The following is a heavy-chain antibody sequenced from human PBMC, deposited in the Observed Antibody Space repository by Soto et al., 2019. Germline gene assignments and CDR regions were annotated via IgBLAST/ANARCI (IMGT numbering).Heavy chain of an antibody. CDR3: ARTVVVVAAKAHYFDY. V-gene: IGHV1-69*13. CDR1: GGTFSSYA. D-gene: IGHD2-15*01. CDR2: IIPIFGTA. Sequence: GASVKVSCKASGGTFSSYAISWVRQAPGQGLEWMGGIIPIFGTANYAQKFQGRVTITADESTSTAYMELSSLRSEDTAVYYCARTVVVVAAKAHYFDYWGQGTLVTVSS. J-gene: IGHJ4*02.